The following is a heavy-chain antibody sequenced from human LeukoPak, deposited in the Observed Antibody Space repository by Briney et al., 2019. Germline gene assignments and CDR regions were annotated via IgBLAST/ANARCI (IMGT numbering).Heavy chain of an antibody. D-gene: IGHD6-13*01. CDR2: IYYSGST. CDR1: GGSISSSGSY. J-gene: IGHJ6*03. CDR3: ARDGSSWYPNYYYYMDV. Sequence: SETLSLTCTVSGGSISSSGSYWGWIRQPPGRGLEWIVTIYYSGSTYYNPSLKSRVTISVDTSKNQFSLKLSSVTAADTAVYYCARDGSSWYPNYYYYMDVWGKGTTVTVSS. V-gene: IGHV4-39*07.